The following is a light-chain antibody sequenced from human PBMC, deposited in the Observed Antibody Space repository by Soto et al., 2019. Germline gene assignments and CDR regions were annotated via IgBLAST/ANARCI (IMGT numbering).Light chain of an antibody. CDR1: SSDVGGYNY. V-gene: IGLV2-14*01. Sequence: QSALTQPASVSGSPGQSITISCTGTSSDVGGYNYVSWYQQHPGKAPKLMIYDVSNRPSGVSNRFSGSKSGNTASLTISGLQAEVEADYYCSSYTSSSSLVLGGGTKLTVL. J-gene: IGLJ2*01. CDR2: DVS. CDR3: SSYTSSSSLV.